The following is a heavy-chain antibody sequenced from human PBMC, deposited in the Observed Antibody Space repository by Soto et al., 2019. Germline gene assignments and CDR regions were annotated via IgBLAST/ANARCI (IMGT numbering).Heavy chain of an antibody. J-gene: IGHJ4*02. D-gene: IGHD2-2*01. Sequence: SETLSLTCAVYGGSFSGYYWSWIRQPPGKGLEWIGEINHSGSTNYNPSLKSRVTISVDTSKNQFSLKLSSVTAADTAVYYCARGNHRLVVPAADTYYFDYWGQGTLVTVSS. CDR2: INHSGST. CDR1: GGSFSGYY. V-gene: IGHV4-34*01. CDR3: ARGNHRLVVPAADTYYFDY.